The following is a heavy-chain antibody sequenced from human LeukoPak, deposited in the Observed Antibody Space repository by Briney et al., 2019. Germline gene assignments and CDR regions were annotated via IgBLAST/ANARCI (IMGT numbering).Heavy chain of an antibody. CDR1: GFTFSTYW. CDR2: VRPEGTTT. CDR3: ARAPSEIGGYYPEYFRH. Sequence: PGGSLRLSCAASGFTFSTYWMHWVRQAPGKGLVWVSRVRPEGTTTAYADSVKGRFTISRDNAKNTLFLQMNSLSAEDTAVYYCARAPSEIGGYYPEYFRHWGQGTLVTVSS. V-gene: IGHV3-74*03. J-gene: IGHJ1*01. D-gene: IGHD3-22*01.